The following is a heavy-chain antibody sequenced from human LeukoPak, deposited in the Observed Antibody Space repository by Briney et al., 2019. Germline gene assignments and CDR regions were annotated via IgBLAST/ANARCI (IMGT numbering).Heavy chain of an antibody. CDR2: INNDGSTT. J-gene: IGHJ4*02. CDR3: ATELIDY. D-gene: IGHD2-8*01. V-gene: IGHV3-74*01. Sequence: GSLRLSCAASGFNFSSYWMHWVRQAPGKGLVWVSRINNDGSTTNYADSVKGRFTISRDNAKNTLYLQMNSLRAEDTAVYYCATELIDYWGQGTLVTVSS. CDR1: GFNFSSYW.